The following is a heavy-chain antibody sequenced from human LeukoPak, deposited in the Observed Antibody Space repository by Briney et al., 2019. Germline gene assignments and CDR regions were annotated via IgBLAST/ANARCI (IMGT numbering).Heavy chain of an antibody. Sequence: SVKVSCKASGFSFTSSAMQWVRQARGQRLEWIGWIVVGSGNTNYAQKFQGRVTITADKSTSTAYMELSSLRSEDTAVYYCHYYDFPPMAYFDYWGQGTLVTVSS. CDR2: IVVGSGNT. CDR1: GFSFTSSA. J-gene: IGHJ4*02. V-gene: IGHV1-58*02. D-gene: IGHD3-22*01. CDR3: HYYDFPPMAYFDY.